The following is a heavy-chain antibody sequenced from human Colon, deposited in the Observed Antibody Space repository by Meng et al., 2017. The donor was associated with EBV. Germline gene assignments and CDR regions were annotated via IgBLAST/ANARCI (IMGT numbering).Heavy chain of an antibody. D-gene: IGHD3-9*01. CDR3: ARVPTTGYKDH. Sequence: QVLRHQLGAGLLKPSETLSLTCTVNGGSFSGYVWSWVRQPPGKGMEWIGEVSHPGSANYNPSLKSRVTISVDASEKQFSLRLTSVTAADSAVYYCARVPTTGYKDHWGQGTLVTVFS. CDR2: VSHPGSA. J-gene: IGHJ4*02. V-gene: IGHV4-34*01. CDR1: GGSFSGYV.